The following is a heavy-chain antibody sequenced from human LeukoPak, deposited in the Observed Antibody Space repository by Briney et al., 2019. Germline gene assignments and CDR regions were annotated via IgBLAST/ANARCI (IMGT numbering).Heavy chain of an antibody. J-gene: IGHJ4*02. CDR2: ISSSSSYI. V-gene: IGHV3-21*01. CDR1: GFTFSSYS. D-gene: IGHD3-10*01. CDR3: ARAPLTSGGWRGYFDY. Sequence: GGSLRLSCAASGFTFSSYSMNWVRQAPGKGLEWVSSISSSSSYIYYADSVKGRFTISRDNAKSSLYLQMNSLRAEDTAVYYCARAPLTSGGWRGYFDYWGQGTLVTVSS.